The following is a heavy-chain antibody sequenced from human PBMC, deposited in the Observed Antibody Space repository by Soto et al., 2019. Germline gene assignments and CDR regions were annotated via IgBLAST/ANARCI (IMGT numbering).Heavy chain of an antibody. V-gene: IGHV4-31*03. CDR3: ARVVGAPPYSSSWYVGPYYFDY. CDR2: IYYSGST. D-gene: IGHD6-13*01. Sequence: SETLSLTCTVSGGSISSGGYYWSLIRQHPGKGLEWIGYIYYSGSTYYNPSLKSRVTISVDTSKNQFSLKLSSVTAADTAVYYCARVVGAPPYSSSWYVGPYYFDYWGQGTLVTVSS. J-gene: IGHJ4*02. CDR1: GGSISSGGYY.